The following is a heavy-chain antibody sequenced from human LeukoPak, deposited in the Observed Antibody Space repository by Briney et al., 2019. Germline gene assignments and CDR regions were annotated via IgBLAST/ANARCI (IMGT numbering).Heavy chain of an antibody. V-gene: IGHV3-49*04. CDR3: TRDHSGYDDYYYYYYMDV. J-gene: IGHJ6*03. CDR1: GFTFGDYA. D-gene: IGHD5-12*01. Sequence: PGGSLRLSCTASGFTFGDYAMSWVRQAPGKGLEWVGFIRSKAYGGTTECAASVKGRFTISRDDSKSIAYLQMNSLKTEDTAVYYCTRDHSGYDDYYYYYYMDVWGKGTTVTISS. CDR2: IRSKAYGGTT.